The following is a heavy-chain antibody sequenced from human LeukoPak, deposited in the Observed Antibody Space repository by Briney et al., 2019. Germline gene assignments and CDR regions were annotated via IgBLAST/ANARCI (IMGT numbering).Heavy chain of an antibody. CDR3: AKNPYEYYFDY. J-gene: IGHJ4*02. V-gene: IGHV1-2*02. Sequence: GASVKVSCKASGYTLTGYYMHCVRLAPGQALEWMGWINPSSGDTNYAQKFQGRVTMTRDTSISTAYMELSRLRSDDTAVYYCAKNPYEYYFDYWGQGTLVTVSS. CDR1: GYTLTGYY. D-gene: IGHD5-12*01. CDR2: INPSSGDT.